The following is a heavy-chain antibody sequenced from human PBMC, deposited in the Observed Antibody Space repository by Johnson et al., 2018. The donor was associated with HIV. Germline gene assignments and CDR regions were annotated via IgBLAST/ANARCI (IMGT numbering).Heavy chain of an antibody. Sequence: VQLVESGGGLVQPGGSLRLSCAASGFTFSDNYMSWIRQAPGKGLEWVAKINQDGSATHYVDSLKGRFTTSRDNAKNSLFLQMNSLRDADTALYYCVRGRDSGGDGGAFEIWGQGTMVTVSS. CDR1: GFTFSDNY. V-gene: IGHV3-7*03. D-gene: IGHD2-21*01. CDR2: INQDGSAT. J-gene: IGHJ3*02. CDR3: VRGRDSGGDGGAFEI.